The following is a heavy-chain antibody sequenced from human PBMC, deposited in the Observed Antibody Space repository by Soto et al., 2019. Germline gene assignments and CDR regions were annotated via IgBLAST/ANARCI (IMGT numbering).Heavy chain of an antibody. D-gene: IGHD2-15*01. V-gene: IGHV1-2*06. Sequence: GASVKVSCKAPGNTFTDFFVHWVRQAPGQGPEWMGRMYTNSGDIIYAQNFRGRVTMTDDTSISTAYMELSGLTSDDTAVYYCARELQRGMDVWGQGTTVTVSS. J-gene: IGHJ6*02. CDR3: ARELQRGMDV. CDR2: MYTNSGDI. CDR1: GNTFTDFF.